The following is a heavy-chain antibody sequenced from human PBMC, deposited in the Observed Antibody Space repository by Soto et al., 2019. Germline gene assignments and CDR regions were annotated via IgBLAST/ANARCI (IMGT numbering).Heavy chain of an antibody. J-gene: IGHJ6*02. Sequence: ASVKVSCKASGYTFTCYGISWVRQAPGQGLEWMGWISAYNGNTNYAQKLQGRVTMTTDTSTSTAYMELRSLRSDDTAVYYCARDSRAVAGPIYYYYGMDVWGQGTTVTVSS. V-gene: IGHV1-18*04. CDR3: ARDSRAVAGPIYYYYGMDV. CDR1: GYTFTCYG. CDR2: ISAYNGNT. D-gene: IGHD6-19*01.